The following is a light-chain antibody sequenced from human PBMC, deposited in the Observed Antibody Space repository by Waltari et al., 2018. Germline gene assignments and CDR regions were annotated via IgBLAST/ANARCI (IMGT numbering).Light chain of an antibody. CDR3: QQSSTTPST. Sequence: DIQMTQSPSSLSASVGDRVTITCRASQSMSNFLKWYQQKPGEAPKLLIYSASTLQSGVPSVFSGAGSGTDFSLTIIRLQPEDFASYYCQQSSTTPSTFGQGTKLEIK. J-gene: IGKJ2*01. CDR1: QSMSNF. V-gene: IGKV1-39*01. CDR2: SAS.